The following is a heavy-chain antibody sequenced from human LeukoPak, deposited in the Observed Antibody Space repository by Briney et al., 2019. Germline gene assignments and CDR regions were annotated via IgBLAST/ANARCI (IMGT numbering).Heavy chain of an antibody. CDR2: VTGTGGDT. D-gene: IGHD2-15*01. CDR1: GFTFSSYT. J-gene: IGHJ4*02. V-gene: IGHV3-23*01. Sequence: PGGSLRLSCAASGFTFSSYTMSWVRQGPGKGLEWVSAVTGTGGDTYYANSVTGRFTISRDNSKNTLSLQMNSLRAEDTAVYYCAKDRPSGGSCLHWGQGTLVTVSS. CDR3: AKDRPSGGSCLH.